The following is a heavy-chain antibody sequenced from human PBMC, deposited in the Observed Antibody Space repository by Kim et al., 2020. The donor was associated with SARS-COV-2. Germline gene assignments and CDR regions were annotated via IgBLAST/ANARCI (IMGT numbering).Heavy chain of an antibody. D-gene: IGHD6-19*01. V-gene: IGHV4-39*01. CDR2: VDYGGRT. CDR3: ATVTSGLYVGWFDP. CDR1: GGSISSSPYY. J-gene: IGHJ5*02. Sequence: SETLSLTCSVSGGSISSSPYYWGWIRQSPGKRLEWIGSVDYGGRTNYNPSLTSRVAISVDTSKNQFSLDLTSVTAADTAIYYCATVTSGLYVGWFDPWGQGTLVTVSS.